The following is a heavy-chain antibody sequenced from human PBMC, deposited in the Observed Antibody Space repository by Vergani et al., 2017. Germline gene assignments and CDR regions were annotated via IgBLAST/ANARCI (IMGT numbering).Heavy chain of an antibody. CDR3: TTSDQRYYYDSSGLHH. J-gene: IGHJ5*02. V-gene: IGHV3-15*01. CDR1: GFTFSSYW. Sequence: EVQLVESGGGLVQPGGSLRLSCAASGFTFSSYWMSWVRQAPGKGLEWVGRIKSKTDGGTTDYAAPVKGRFTISRDDSKNTLYLQMNSLKTEDTAVYYCTTSDQRYYYDSSGLHHWGQGTLVTVSS. D-gene: IGHD3-22*01. CDR2: IKSKTDGGTT.